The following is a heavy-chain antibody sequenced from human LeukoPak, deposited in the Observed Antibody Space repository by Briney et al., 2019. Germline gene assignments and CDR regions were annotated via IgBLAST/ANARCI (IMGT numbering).Heavy chain of an antibody. J-gene: IGHJ4*02. CDR2: INGDGGST. CDR3: AKWGAQSGSYRVVDC. D-gene: IGHD3-10*01. CDR1: GITFRSYA. V-gene: IGHV3-23*01. Sequence: QPGGSLRLSCAASGITFRSYAMSWVRQARGKGLEWVSAINGDGGSTYYADSVKGRFTISRDNSNNTLFLQMNSLRVEDTAVYYCAKWGAQSGSYRVVDCWGRGTLVTVSS.